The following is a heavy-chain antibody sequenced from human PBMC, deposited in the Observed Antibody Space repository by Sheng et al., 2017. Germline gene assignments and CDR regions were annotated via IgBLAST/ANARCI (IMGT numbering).Heavy chain of an antibody. V-gene: IGHV3-21*02. D-gene: IGHD1-26*01. Sequence: EVQLVESGGGLVRPGGSLRLSCAASEFTFSDFTFHWVRQAPGKGLEWVSSISGSGNYIYNADSVKGRFTISRDNAKNSLFLQMNSLRVEDTAVYYCARQVGAITSEFDPWGQG. J-gene: IGHJ5*02. CDR2: ISGSGNYI. CDR3: ARQVGAITSEFDP. CDR1: EFTFSDFT.